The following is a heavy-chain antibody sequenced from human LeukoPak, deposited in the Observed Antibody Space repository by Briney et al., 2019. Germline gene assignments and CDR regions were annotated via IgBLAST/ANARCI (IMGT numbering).Heavy chain of an antibody. CDR3: AATTVTNVVVY. D-gene: IGHD4-17*01. J-gene: IGHJ4*02. V-gene: IGHV1-69*06. CDR1: GCTFSNYS. Sequence: ASVKVSCKASGCTFSNYSISWVRQAPGQGLEWMGRIIPIFGTANYAQKFQGRVTITADKYTSTASMEPSRLSDDHTAVYYCAATTVTNVVVYWGERALGSVSS. CDR2: IIPIFGTA.